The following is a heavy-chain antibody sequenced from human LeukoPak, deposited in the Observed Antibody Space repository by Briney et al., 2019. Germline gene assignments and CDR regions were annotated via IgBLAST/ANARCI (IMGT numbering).Heavy chain of an antibody. D-gene: IGHD3-22*01. Sequence: SGGSLRLSCAASGFTFSSYAMHWVRQAPGKGLEWVAVISYGGSNKYYADSVKGRFTISRDNSKNTLYLQMNSLRAEDTAVYYCAREAYCYDSSGYYPYFDYWGQGTLVTVSS. J-gene: IGHJ4*02. V-gene: IGHV3-30*04. CDR3: AREAYCYDSSGYYPYFDY. CDR1: GFTFSSYA. CDR2: ISYGGSNK.